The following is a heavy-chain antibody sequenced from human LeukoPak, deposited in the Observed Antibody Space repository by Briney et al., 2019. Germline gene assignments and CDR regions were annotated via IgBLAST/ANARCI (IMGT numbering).Heavy chain of an antibody. CDR1: GFTFSSYW. D-gene: IGHD6-13*01. CDR3: ARRGHQPAAAAAIAGNYFDY. Sequence: GGSLRLSCAASGFTFSSYWMSWVRQAPGKGLEWVANIKQDGSEKYYVDSVKGRFTISRDNAKNSLYLQMNSLRAEDTAVYYCARRGHQPAAAAAIAGNYFDYWGQGTLVTVSS. V-gene: IGHV3-7*01. J-gene: IGHJ4*02. CDR2: IKQDGSEK.